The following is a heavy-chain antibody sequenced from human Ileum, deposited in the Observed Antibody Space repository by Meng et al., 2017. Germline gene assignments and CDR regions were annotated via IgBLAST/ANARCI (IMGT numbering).Heavy chain of an antibody. V-gene: IGHV4-39*07. CDR2: HYYSGKT. CDR3: GRAPDY. Sequence: LHWREAGAGVVKAWETLSLTCSVSVSMTGADSYYWGWIRQSPGKGLEWIGSHYYSGKTYYNPSLKSRVTISVDASKSQFSLKLTSVTAADTAVYFCGRAPDYWGQGTLVTVSS. CDR1: VSMTGADSYY. J-gene: IGHJ4*02.